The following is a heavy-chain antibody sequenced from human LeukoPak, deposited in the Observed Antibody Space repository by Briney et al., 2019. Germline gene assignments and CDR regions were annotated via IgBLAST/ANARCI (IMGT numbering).Heavy chain of an antibody. V-gene: IGHV4-4*07. D-gene: IGHD3-22*01. CDR2: ISTSGST. CDR1: GGSISSYY. Sequence: SETLSLTCTVSGGSISSYYWSWIRQPAGKGLESIGHISTSGSTNYNPSLKSRVTMSVDTSKNQFTLKLSSVTAADTAVYYCARVRYSDSSVLTRKRSYYFDYWGQGTLVTVSS. J-gene: IGHJ4*02. CDR3: ARVRYSDSSVLTRKRSYYFDY.